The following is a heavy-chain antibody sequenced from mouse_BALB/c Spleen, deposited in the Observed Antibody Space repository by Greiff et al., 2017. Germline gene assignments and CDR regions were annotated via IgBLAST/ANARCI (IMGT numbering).Heavy chain of an antibody. D-gene: IGHD4-1*01. CDR1: GFSLSTSGMG. CDR3: ARMRELGWGADAMDY. CDR2: IWWDDVK. V-gene: IGHV8-8*01. Sequence: QVQLKESGPGILQPSQTLSLTCSFSGFSLSTSGMGVGWIRQPSGKGLEWLAHIWWDDVKRYNPALKSRLTISKDTSSSQVFLKIASVDTADTATYYCARMRELGWGADAMDYWGQGTSVTVSS. J-gene: IGHJ4*01.